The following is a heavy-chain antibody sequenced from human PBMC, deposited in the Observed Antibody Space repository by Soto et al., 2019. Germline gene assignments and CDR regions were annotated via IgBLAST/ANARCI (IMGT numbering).Heavy chain of an antibody. J-gene: IGHJ4*02. V-gene: IGHV2-5*02. Sequence: QITLKESGPTRVKPTQTLTLTCTFSGFSLSSSGVGVGWIRQPPGKALERLALIYWDDDKRYSPSLKSRLTITKATSKHQVILTMTNMDPVDTATYYCAHRAGLQGNWNGGYFDFWGQGALVTVSS. CDR2: IYWDDDK. CDR3: AHRAGLQGNWNGGYFDF. D-gene: IGHD1-1*01. CDR1: GFSLSSSGVG.